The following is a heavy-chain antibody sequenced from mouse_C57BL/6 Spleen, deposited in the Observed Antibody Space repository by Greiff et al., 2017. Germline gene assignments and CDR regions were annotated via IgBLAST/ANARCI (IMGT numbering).Heavy chain of an antibody. CDR1: GYTFTSYW. D-gene: IGHD2-1*01. CDR3: ATIYYGNPYYYAMDY. Sequence: QVQLKQPGAELVKPGASVKLSCKASGYTFTSYWMHWVKQRPGRGLEWIGRIDPNSGGTKYNEKFKSKATLTVDKPSSTAYMQLSSLTSEDSAVYYCATIYYGNPYYYAMDYWGQGTSVTVSS. J-gene: IGHJ4*01. CDR2: IDPNSGGT. V-gene: IGHV1-72*01.